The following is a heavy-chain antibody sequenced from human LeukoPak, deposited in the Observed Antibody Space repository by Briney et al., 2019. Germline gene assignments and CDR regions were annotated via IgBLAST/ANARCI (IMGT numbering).Heavy chain of an antibody. CDR3: ARALRGFLETPSDY. D-gene: IGHD3-3*01. CDR1: GFTFSSYW. Sequence: GGSLRLSCEASGFTFSSYWMSWVRQAPGKGLEWVANIKTDGSEKYYVDSVKGRFTISRDNAKNSLYLQMNSLRAEDTAVYYCARALRGFLETPSDYWGQGTLVTVSS. CDR2: IKTDGSEK. V-gene: IGHV3-7*03. J-gene: IGHJ4*02.